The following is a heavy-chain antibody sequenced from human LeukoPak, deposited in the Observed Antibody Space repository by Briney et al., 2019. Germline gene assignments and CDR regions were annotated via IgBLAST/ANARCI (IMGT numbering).Heavy chain of an antibody. Sequence: GGSLRHSRGPSVFTFSNYEIRLFRQATAKVLHLVSPIGPPGVPYYPGSVKGRFTISRENAKNSLYLQMNSLRAGDTAVYYCARGSSVVGATGYYNGMYVCGQGTTVTVSS. CDR3: ARGSSVVGATGYYNGMYV. CDR2: IGPPGVP. CDR1: VFTFSNYE. V-gene: IGHV3-13*05. D-gene: IGHD1-26*01. J-gene: IGHJ6*02.